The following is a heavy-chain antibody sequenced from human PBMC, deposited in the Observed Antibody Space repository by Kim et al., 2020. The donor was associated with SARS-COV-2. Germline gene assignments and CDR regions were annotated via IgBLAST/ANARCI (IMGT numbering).Heavy chain of an antibody. CDR3: AGGASRGFTNYLDN. V-gene: IGHV4-59*01. CDR1: GGSISSYY. Sequence: SETLSLTCTVSGGSISSYYWSWIRQPPGKGLSGIGKFYYRGSTNYNPSLKSGVTISVDTSKNKFSLNLGSVPAPATPVYYFAGGASRGFTNYLDNWGQGT. CDR2: FYYRGST. D-gene: IGHD3-3*01. J-gene: IGHJ4*02.